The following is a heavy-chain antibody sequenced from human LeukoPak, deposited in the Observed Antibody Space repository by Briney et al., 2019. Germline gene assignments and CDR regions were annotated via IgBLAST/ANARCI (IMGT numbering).Heavy chain of an antibody. CDR1: GFTFSNYW. CDR2: INTDGSST. V-gene: IGHV3-74*01. D-gene: IGHD6-19*01. CDR3: ISRKGSRGWYY. Sequence: PGGSLTLSCAASGFTFSNYWMDWVRQAPGKGLVWVSRINTDGSSTTYADSVKGRLTSSRDNAKNTLYLQMNRLSAEDTAVYFCISRKGSRGWYYWGQGPLVTVSS. J-gene: IGHJ4*02.